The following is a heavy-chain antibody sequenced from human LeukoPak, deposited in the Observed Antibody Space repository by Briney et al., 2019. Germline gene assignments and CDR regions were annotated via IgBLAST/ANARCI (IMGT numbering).Heavy chain of an antibody. CDR3: ARRGQRIAATENNWFDP. CDR1: GSRFSNYW. CDR2: IYPGDSDT. V-gene: IGHV5-51*01. D-gene: IGHD6-13*01. J-gene: IGHJ5*02. Sequence: GESLQISCKGFGSRFSNYWIGWVRQMPGKGLEWMGIIYPGDSDTRYSPSFQGQVTISADKSISTAYLQWSSLKASDTAMYYCARRGQRIAATENNWFDPWGQGTLVTVSS.